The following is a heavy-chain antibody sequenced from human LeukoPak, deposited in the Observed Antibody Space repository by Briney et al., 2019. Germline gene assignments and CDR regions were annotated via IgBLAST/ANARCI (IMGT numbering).Heavy chain of an antibody. CDR3: ARDRGYYDSSGSNFDY. J-gene: IGHJ4*02. Sequence: PGGSLRLSCAASGFTFSSYEMNWVRQAPGKGLEWVSYISSSGSTIYYADSVKGRFTISRDNAKNSLYLQMNSLRAEDTAVYYCARDRGYYDSSGSNFDYWGQGTLVTVSS. CDR1: GFTFSSYE. CDR2: ISSSGSTI. V-gene: IGHV3-48*03. D-gene: IGHD3-22*01.